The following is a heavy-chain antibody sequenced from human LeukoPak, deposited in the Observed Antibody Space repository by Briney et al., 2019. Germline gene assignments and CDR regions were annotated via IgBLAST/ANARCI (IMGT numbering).Heavy chain of an antibody. J-gene: IGHJ5*02. Sequence: SETLSLTCTVSNGSIGSHFWSWVRQPPGKGLEWIGYISASGTTHYNPSLESRVTISVDTSKNQFSQKLSSVTAADTAVYYCARGVKYGYDWSGCGNWFDPWGQGTLVTVSS. CDR1: NGSIGSHF. CDR3: ARGVKYGYDWSGCGNWFDP. D-gene: IGHD5-12*01. V-gene: IGHV4-59*11. CDR2: ISASGTT.